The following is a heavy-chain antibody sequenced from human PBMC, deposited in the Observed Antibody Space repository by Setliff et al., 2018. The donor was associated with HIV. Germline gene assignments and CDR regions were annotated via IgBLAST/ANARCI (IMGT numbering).Heavy chain of an antibody. CDR1: GGSISDTRYY. D-gene: IGHD1-1*01. CDR3: ARPQLGLGGGSHFDY. J-gene: IGHJ4*02. CDR2: ILYGGTT. V-gene: IGHV4-39*01. Sequence: SETLSLTYTVSGGSISDTRYYWGWVRQPPGKGLEWIGNILYGGTTFYNPSLRSRVTVSIDTTKTQFSLKMSSVTAADTAVYYCARPQLGLGGGSHFDYWGQGILVTVSS.